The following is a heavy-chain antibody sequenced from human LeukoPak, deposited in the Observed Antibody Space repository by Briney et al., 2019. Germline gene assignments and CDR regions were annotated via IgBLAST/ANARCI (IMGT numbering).Heavy chain of an antibody. Sequence: GGSLRLSCAASGFTFSSYSMNWVRQAPGKGLEWVSYISSSSSTIYHADSVKGRFTISRDNAKNSLYLQMNSLRAEDTAVYYCARLPRDYDFWSGYYTFLYYYYYMDVWGKGTTVTVSS. J-gene: IGHJ6*03. D-gene: IGHD3-3*01. CDR3: ARLPRDYDFWSGYYTFLYYYYYMDV. V-gene: IGHV3-48*01. CDR1: GFTFSSYS. CDR2: ISSSSSTI.